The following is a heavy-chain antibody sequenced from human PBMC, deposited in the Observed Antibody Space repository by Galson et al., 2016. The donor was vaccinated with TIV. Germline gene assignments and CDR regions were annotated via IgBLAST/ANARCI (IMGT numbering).Heavy chain of an antibody. V-gene: IGHV5-51*01. D-gene: IGHD3-16*01. CDR2: ISPGDSDT. CDR3: ATSRGHYYGLDV. CDR1: GYSFTTYW. Sequence: QSGAEVKKPGESLKISCKASGYSFTTYWIGWVRQMPGKGLEWMGIISPGDSDTRYNPSFQGQVTITADKSITTAYLQWSSLKASDTAMYYCATSRGHYYGLDVWGQGTPVTVSS. J-gene: IGHJ6*02.